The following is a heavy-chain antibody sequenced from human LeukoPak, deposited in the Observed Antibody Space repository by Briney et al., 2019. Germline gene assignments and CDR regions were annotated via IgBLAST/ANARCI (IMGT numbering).Heavy chain of an antibody. V-gene: IGHV3-23*01. CDR2: ISGSGGRT. J-gene: IGHJ4*02. D-gene: IGHD6-19*01. Sequence: PGGSLRLSCAASGFTFSSYAMSWVRQAPGKGLEWVSAISGSGGRTYYADSVKGRFTISRDNSKNTLYLQMNSLRAEDTAVYYCAKVSISSGWYSAFDYWGQGTLVTVSS. CDR1: GFTFSSYA. CDR3: AKVSISSGWYSAFDY.